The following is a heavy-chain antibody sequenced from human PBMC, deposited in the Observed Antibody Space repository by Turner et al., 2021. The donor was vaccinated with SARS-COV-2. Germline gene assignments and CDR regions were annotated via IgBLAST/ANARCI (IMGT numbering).Heavy chain of an antibody. J-gene: IGHJ4*02. V-gene: IGHV4-31*03. Sequence: QVHLQESGRALVKPSETLSLTCTVSGDSIRSSGYYWSWMRQPPGKVLEWIGYIYYNGNTYYNPSLQSRATISVDTSKSQFSLGLSAVNAAETDVYYCARDRSLDFWGQGTLVTVSS. CDR3: ARDRSLDF. D-gene: IGHD6-13*01. CDR1: GDSIRSSGYY. CDR2: IYYNGNT.